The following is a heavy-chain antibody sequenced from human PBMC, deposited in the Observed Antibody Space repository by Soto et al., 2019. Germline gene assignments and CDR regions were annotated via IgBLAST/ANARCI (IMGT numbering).Heavy chain of an antibody. Sequence: GESLKISCKGSGYSFTSYWIGWVRQMPGKGLEWMGIIYLGDSDTRYSPSFQGQVTISADKSISTAYLQWSSLKASDTAMYYCARQTYCSSTSCYTVDSWGQGTLVTVSS. CDR2: IYLGDSDT. CDR3: ARQTYCSSTSCYTVDS. J-gene: IGHJ4*02. D-gene: IGHD2-2*02. V-gene: IGHV5-51*01. CDR1: GYSFTSYW.